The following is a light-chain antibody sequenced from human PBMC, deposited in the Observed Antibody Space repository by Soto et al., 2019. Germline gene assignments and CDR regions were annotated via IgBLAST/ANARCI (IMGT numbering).Light chain of an antibody. J-gene: IGKJ4*01. Sequence: EIVMTQSPATLSVSPGQRATLSCRASQSVGIKLAWYQQKPGQAPRLLIYDTSTRATGVPARFSGSRSGPEFTLTINSLQSEDFAIYYCQPYNNWPLTFGGGTKVDIK. CDR1: QSVGIK. V-gene: IGKV3-15*01. CDR3: QPYNNWPLT. CDR2: DTS.